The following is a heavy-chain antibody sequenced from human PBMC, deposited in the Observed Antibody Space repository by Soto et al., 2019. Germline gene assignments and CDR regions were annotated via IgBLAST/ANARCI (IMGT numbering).Heavy chain of an antibody. D-gene: IGHD3-10*01. J-gene: IGHJ4*02. Sequence: QVQLVESGGGEVQPGRSLRLSCAASGFNFSSNGMHWVRQAPGKGLEWVAVISYDGTNKYYADSVKGRFTISRDNSKNMLYMQMNSLRAEDTAVYYCAKDKYGSGRNYFDCWGQGTLVTVSS. CDR3: AKDKYGSGRNYFDC. V-gene: IGHV3-30*18. CDR1: GFNFSSNG. CDR2: ISYDGTNK.